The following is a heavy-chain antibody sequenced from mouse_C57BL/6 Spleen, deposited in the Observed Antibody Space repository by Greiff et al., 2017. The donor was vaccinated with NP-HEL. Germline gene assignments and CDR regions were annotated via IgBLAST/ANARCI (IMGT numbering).Heavy chain of an antibody. Sequence: QVQLKQSGAELARPGASVKLSCKASGYTFTSYGISWVKQRTGQGLEWIGEIYPRSGNTYYNEKFKGKATLTADKSSSTAYMELRSLTSEDSAVYFCARRDHGSSCVDDWGQGTTLTVSS. D-gene: IGHD1-1*01. V-gene: IGHV1-81*01. CDR3: ARRDHGSSCVDD. J-gene: IGHJ2*01. CDR2: IYPRSGNT. CDR1: GYTFTSYG.